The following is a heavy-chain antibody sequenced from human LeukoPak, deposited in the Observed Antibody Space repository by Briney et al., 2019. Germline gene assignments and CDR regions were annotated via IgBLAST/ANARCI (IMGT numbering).Heavy chain of an antibody. CDR3: ARSMVRGVIISFRYYGMDV. V-gene: IGHV3-48*03. CDR1: GFTFSSYE. CDR2: ISSSGSTI. J-gene: IGHJ6*04. D-gene: IGHD3-10*01. Sequence: GGSLRLSCAASGFTFSSYEMNWVRQAPGRGLEWVSYISSSGSTIYYADSVKGRFTISRDNAKNSLYLQMNSLRAEDTAVYYCARSMVRGVIISFRYYGMDVWGKGTTVTVSS.